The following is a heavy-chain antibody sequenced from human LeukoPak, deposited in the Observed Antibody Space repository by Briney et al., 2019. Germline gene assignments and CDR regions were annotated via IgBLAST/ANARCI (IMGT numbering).Heavy chain of an antibody. Sequence: GESLKISCKDSGYSFTNYWIGWVRQMPGKGLEWMGIIHSADSNTKYSPSFQGQVTISADKSISTAYLQWSGLKASDTAMYYCALVVAATNNWFDPWGQGTLVTVSS. V-gene: IGHV5-51*01. CDR2: IHSADSNT. CDR1: GYSFTNYW. J-gene: IGHJ5*02. CDR3: ALVVAATNNWFDP. D-gene: IGHD2-15*01.